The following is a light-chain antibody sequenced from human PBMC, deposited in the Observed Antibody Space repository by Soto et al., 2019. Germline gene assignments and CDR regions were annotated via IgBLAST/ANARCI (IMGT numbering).Light chain of an antibody. CDR1: SSDVGGYNY. Sequence: QSALTQPPSASGSPGQSVTISCTGTSSDVGGYNYVSWYQQHPGKAPKLMLYEVSTRPSGVPDRFSGSKSGNTASLTVSGLQAEDEADYYCSSYAGSNIYLVFGGGTKVTVL. CDR3: SSYAGSNIYLV. V-gene: IGLV2-8*01. J-gene: IGLJ2*01. CDR2: EVS.